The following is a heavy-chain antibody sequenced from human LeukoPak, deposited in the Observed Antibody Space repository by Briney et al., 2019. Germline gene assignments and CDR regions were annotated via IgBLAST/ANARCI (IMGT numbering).Heavy chain of an antibody. V-gene: IGHV3-74*01. Sequence: GGSLRLSCAASGFTFSNYAMSWVRQAPGKGLVWVSLIDGDGRRTNYADSVKGRFTISRDNAKNTLYLQMDSLRAEDTAVYYCARTGHSSGYYSPDLWGQGTLVTVSS. CDR2: IDGDGRRT. CDR1: GFTFSNYA. D-gene: IGHD3-22*01. J-gene: IGHJ5*02. CDR3: ARTGHSSGYYSPDL.